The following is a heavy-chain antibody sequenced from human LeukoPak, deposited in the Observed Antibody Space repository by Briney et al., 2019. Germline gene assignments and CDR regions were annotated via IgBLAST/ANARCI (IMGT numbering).Heavy chain of an antibody. CDR2: INPNSGGT. CDR3: ARGVAGGSSDAFDI. J-gene: IGHJ3*02. CDR1: GYTFTGYY. Sequence: ASVKVSCKASGYTFTGYYMHWVRQAPGQGLEWMGWINPNSGGTNYAQKFQGRVTMTRDTSISTAYMELSRLRSDDTAVYYCARGVAGGSSDAFDIWGQGTMVTVSS. V-gene: IGHV1-2*02. D-gene: IGHD6-19*01.